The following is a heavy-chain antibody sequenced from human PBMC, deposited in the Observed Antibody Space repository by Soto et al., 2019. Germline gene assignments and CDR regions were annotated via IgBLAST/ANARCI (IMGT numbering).Heavy chain of an antibody. V-gene: IGHV4-61*01. CDR2: IYYSGST. CDR3: ARVPSEERFWSGYPPPFDP. D-gene: IGHD3-3*01. Sequence: PSETLSLTCTVSGGSVSSGSYYWSWIRQPPGKGLEWIGYIYYSGSTNYNASLKSRVTISVDTSKNQFSLKLSSVTAADTAVYYCARVPSEERFWSGYPPPFDPWGQGTLVTVSS. J-gene: IGHJ5*02. CDR1: GGSVSSGSYY.